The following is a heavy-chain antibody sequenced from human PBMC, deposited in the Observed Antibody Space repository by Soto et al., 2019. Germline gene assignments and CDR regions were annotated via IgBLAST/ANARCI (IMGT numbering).Heavy chain of an antibody. Sequence: SETLSLTCTLSGGSVRAPDWWNWVRQSPDKGLEGIAEVHISGHSNYNPSLRSRGSVPIDSSKNQFYLNLTSVTAADTAIYYCARVSHSCSANNCSFDPWGQGTQVTVSS. J-gene: IGHJ5*01. D-gene: IGHD1-1*01. V-gene: IGHV4-4*02. CDR3: ARVSHSCSANNCSFDP. CDR1: GGSVRAPDW. CDR2: VHISGHS.